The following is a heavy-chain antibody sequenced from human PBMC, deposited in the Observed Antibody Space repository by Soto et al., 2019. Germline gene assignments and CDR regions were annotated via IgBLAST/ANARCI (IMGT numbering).Heavy chain of an antibody. V-gene: IGHV4-59*08. J-gene: IGHJ6*03. CDR1: GGSISSYY. CDR3: GATAVPHYYYMDV. D-gene: IGHD4-17*01. CDR2: IYYSGST. Sequence: SETLSLTCTVSGGSISSYYWSWIRQPPGKGLEWIGYIYYSGSTNYNPSLKSRVTISVDTSKNQFSLKLSSVTAADTAVYYCGATAVPHYYYMDVWGKGTTVTVSS.